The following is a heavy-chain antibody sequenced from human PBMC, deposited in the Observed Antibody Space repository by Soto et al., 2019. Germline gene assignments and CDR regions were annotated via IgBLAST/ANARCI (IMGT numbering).Heavy chain of an antibody. Sequence: GGSLRLSCAASGFSFRGFWITWVRQAPGKGLEWVAHIKPDGSETKYVDSVKGRFTISRDNGKNSLSLQMNSLRAEDTAVYYCVRDAGWYNFEYWGQGVLVTVSS. V-gene: IGHV3-7*03. D-gene: IGHD6-19*01. CDR3: VRDAGWYNFEY. CDR1: GFSFRGFW. CDR2: IKPDGSET. J-gene: IGHJ4*02.